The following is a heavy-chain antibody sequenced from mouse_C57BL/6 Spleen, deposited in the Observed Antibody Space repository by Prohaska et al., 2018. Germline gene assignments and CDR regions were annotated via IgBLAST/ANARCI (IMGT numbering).Heavy chain of an antibody. V-gene: IGHV1-53*01. CDR3: ARGYYGSSRFAY. D-gene: IGHD1-1*01. Sequence: VKQRPGQGLEWIGNINPSNGGTNYNEKFKSKATLTVDKSSSTAYMQLSSLTSEDSAVYYCARGYYGSSRFAYWGQGTLVTVSA. J-gene: IGHJ3*01. CDR2: INPSNGGT.